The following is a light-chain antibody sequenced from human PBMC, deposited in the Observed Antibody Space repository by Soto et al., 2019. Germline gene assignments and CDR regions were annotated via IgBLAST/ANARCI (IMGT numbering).Light chain of an antibody. Sequence: PGEGVTVSCRASQSVSSSYLTWYQQKPGQAPRLLIYGASTRATGIPARFSGSGSGTDFTLTISRLEPEDFAVYYCQQYGTFPITFGQGTRLEIK. CDR1: QSVSSSY. J-gene: IGKJ5*01. CDR2: GAS. CDR3: QQYGTFPIT. V-gene: IGKV3-20*01.